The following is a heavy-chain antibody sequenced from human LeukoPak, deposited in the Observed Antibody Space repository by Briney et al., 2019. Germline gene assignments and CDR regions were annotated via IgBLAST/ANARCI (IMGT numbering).Heavy chain of an antibody. Sequence: SVKVSCKASGGTFSSYAISWVRQAPGQGLEWMGGIIPIFGTANYAQKFQGRVTITADESTSTAYMELSSLRSEDTAVYYCARDGXIAAGXGWFDXWGQGTLVTVSS. V-gene: IGHV1-69*13. CDR3: ARDGXIAAGXGWFDX. J-gene: IGHJ5*02. D-gene: IGHD6-25*01. CDR1: GGTFSSYA. CDR2: IIPIFGTA.